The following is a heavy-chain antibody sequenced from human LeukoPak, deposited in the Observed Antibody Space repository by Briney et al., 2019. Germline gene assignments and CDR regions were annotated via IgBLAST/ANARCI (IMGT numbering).Heavy chain of an antibody. V-gene: IGHV4-59*08. CDR3: ASPSTIGYSSAWYVLADAFDI. Sequence: SETLSLTCTVSGGSISSYYWSWIRQPPGKGQEWIGSIYHSGSTYYNPSLKSRVTISVDTSKNQFSLKLSSVTAADTAVYYCASPSTIGYSSAWYVLADAFDIWGQGTMVTVSS. CDR1: GGSISSYY. D-gene: IGHD6-19*01. CDR2: IYHSGST. J-gene: IGHJ3*02.